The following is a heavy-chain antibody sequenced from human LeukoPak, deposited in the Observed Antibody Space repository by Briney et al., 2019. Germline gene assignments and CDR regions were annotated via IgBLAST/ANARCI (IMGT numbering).Heavy chain of an antibody. CDR3: ARSIVGATNFDY. CDR1: GGSISSYY. D-gene: IGHD1-26*01. CDR2: IYYSGST. J-gene: IGHJ4*02. V-gene: IGHV4-59*01. Sequence: SETLSLTCTVSGGSISSYYWSWIRQPPGKGLEWIGYIYYSGSTNYNPSLKSRVTISVDTSKNQFSLKLSSVTAADTAVYYCARSIVGATNFDYWGQGTLVTVSS.